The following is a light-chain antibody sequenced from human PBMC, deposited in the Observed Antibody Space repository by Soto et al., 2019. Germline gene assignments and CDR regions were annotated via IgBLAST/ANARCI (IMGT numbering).Light chain of an antibody. Sequence: DIQMTQSPSTLSASVGDRVTITCRASQSITTWLAWYQQKPGKAPKLLIYKAINLQSGVPSRFSGSGSGTEFSLTISSLQPEDFAIYYCQQYNDYQYTFGQGTKLEIK. J-gene: IGKJ2*01. CDR2: KAI. CDR1: QSITTW. V-gene: IGKV1-5*03. CDR3: QQYNDYQYT.